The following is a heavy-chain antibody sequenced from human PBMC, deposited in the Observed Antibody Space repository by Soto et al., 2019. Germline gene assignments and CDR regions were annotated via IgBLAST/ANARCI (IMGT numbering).Heavy chain of an antibody. V-gene: IGHV4-59*08. CDR1: GGSISSYY. CDR3: ARTLDILTGYYPSYYFDY. D-gene: IGHD3-9*01. J-gene: IGHJ4*02. CDR2: IYYRGST. Sequence: SETLSLTCTVSGGSISSYYWSWIRQPPGKGLEWIGYIYYRGSTNYNPSLKSRVTISVDTSKNQFSLKLSSVTAADTAVYYCARTLDILTGYYPSYYFDYWGQGTLVTVSS.